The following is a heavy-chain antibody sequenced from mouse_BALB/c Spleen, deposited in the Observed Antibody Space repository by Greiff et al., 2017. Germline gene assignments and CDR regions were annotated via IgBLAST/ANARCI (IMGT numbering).Heavy chain of an antibody. V-gene: IGHV1S16*01. D-gene: IGHD1-2*01. CDR2: INPSNGGT. CDR3: TIPITHFDV. J-gene: IGHJ1*01. CDR1: GYTFTSYY. Sequence: VKLQESGAELVKPGASVKLSCKASGYTFTSYYMYWVKQRPGQGLEWIGEINPSNGGTNFNEKFKSKATLTVDKSSSTAYMQLSSLTSEDSAVYYCTIPITHFDVWGAGTTVTVSS.